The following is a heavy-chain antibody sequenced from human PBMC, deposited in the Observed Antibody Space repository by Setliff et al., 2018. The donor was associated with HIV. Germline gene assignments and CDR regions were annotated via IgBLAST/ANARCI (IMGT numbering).Heavy chain of an antibody. J-gene: IGHJ5*01. Sequence: SETLSLTCTVSGGSISRGDYYWNWIRQPAGKGLEWIGHIYTSGSTSGSTNYNPSLKSRVTISVDMSKNQFSLKLNSVTAADTAVYHCARTRYYYDSSDRYWVIDSWGPGTLVTVSS. CDR1: GGSISRGDYY. CDR2: IYTSGSTSGST. V-gene: IGHV4-61*09. D-gene: IGHD3-22*01. CDR3: ARTRYYYDSSDRYWVIDS.